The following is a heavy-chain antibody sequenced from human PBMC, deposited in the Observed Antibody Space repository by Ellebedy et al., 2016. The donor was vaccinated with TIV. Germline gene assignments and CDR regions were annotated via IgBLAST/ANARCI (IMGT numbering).Heavy chain of an antibody. V-gene: IGHV1-24*01. J-gene: IGHJ3*02. Sequence: AASVKVSCKVFGYTLTELSIHWVRQAPGKGLEWMGGFDPEDGETIYAQKFQGRVTMTEDTSTDTAYMELSSLRSEDTAVYNCAVTMIVVGGDAFDIWGQGTLVTVSS. D-gene: IGHD3-22*01. CDR1: GYTLTELS. CDR2: FDPEDGET. CDR3: AVTMIVVGGDAFDI.